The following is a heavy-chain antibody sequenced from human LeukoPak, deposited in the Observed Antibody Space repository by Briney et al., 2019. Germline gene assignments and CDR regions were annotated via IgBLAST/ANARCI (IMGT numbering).Heavy chain of an antibody. D-gene: IGHD3-22*01. CDR3: ARIRLGYYYDSSGFDP. Sequence: SGPTLVNPTQTLTLTCTFSGFSLSTSGMCVSWIRQPPGKALEWLARIDWDDDKCYSTSLKTRLTISKDTSKNQVVLTMTNMDPVDTATYYCARIRLGYYYDSSGFDPWGQGTLVTVSS. V-gene: IGHV2-70*11. CDR2: IDWDDDK. CDR1: GFSLSTSGMC. J-gene: IGHJ5*02.